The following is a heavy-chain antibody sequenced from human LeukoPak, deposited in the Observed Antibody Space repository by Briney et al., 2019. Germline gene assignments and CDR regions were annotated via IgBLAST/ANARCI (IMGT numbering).Heavy chain of an antibody. V-gene: IGHV4-39*01. Sequence: SETLSLTCTVSGGSISGSNYQWAWIRQSPGKGLEWIGSIYYDGSTNYNPSLKSRVTIPVDMSKNQFSLKLSSVTASDTAVYYCARHPSCTVVTHCSFDYWGQGTLVTVSS. CDR3: ARHPSCTVVTHCSFDY. J-gene: IGHJ4*02. CDR1: GGSISGSNYQ. D-gene: IGHD2-2*01. CDR2: IYYDGST.